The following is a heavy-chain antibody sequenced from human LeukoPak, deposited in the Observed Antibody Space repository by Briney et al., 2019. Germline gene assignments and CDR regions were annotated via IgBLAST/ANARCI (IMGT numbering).Heavy chain of an antibody. CDR1: GFTFSSYA. CDR3: ARDPTPRYCSGGSCYTHYGMDV. Sequence: RGSLRLSCAASGFTFSSYAMTWVRQAPGKGLEWVSGISGSGGRTYYADSVKGRFTISRDNSKNTLYQQMNSLRAEDTAVYYCARDPTPRYCSGGSCYTHYGMDVWGQGTTVTVSS. J-gene: IGHJ6*02. CDR2: ISGSGGRT. V-gene: IGHV3-23*01. D-gene: IGHD2-15*01.